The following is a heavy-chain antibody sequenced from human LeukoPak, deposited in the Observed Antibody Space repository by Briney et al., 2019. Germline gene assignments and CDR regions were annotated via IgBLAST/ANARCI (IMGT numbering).Heavy chain of an antibody. Sequence: SETLSLTCTVSGGSISDNYWSWIRQPPGKGLEWIGYAYYSGHTNYNSSLKSRVTMSLDSSKSQFSLRLSSVTAADTAVYFCARHPFATPFDYWGPGTLVAVSS. CDR1: GGSISDNY. V-gene: IGHV4-59*08. CDR3: ARHPFATPFDY. CDR2: AYYSGHT. J-gene: IGHJ4*02. D-gene: IGHD2-15*01.